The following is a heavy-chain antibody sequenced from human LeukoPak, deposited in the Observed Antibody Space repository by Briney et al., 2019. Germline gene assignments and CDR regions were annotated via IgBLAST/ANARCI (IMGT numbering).Heavy chain of an antibody. CDR2: IYYSGST. CDR1: GGSISSCY. J-gene: IGHJ6*04. CDR3: ARYSSGWYHYYYGMDV. V-gene: IGHV4-59*01. Sequence: SETLSLTCTVSGGSISSCYWSWIRQPPGKGLEWIGYIYYSGSTNYNPSLKSRVTISVDTSKNQFSLKLSSVTAADTAVYYCARYSSGWYHYYYGMDVWGKGTTVTVSS. D-gene: IGHD6-19*01.